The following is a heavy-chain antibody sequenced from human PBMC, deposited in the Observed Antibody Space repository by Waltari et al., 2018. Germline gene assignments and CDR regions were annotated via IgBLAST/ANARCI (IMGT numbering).Heavy chain of an antibody. CDR1: GGSISSSSYY. CDR2: IYYSGNT. J-gene: IGHJ4*02. CDR3: ARHVLTDSRSFLVYFDY. D-gene: IGHD6-13*01. Sequence: QLQLQESGPGLVKPSETLSLTCTVSGGSISSSSYYWGWIRQPPGKGLEWIGSIYYSGNTYYNPSLKSRDTISVDTSKNQFSLKLSSVTAADTAVYYCARHVLTDSRSFLVYFDYWGQGTLVTVSS. V-gene: IGHV4-39*01.